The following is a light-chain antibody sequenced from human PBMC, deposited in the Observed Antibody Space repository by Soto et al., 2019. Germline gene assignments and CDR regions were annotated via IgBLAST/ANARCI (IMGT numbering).Light chain of an antibody. CDR2: GAS. Sequence: EILLTQSPGTLSLSPGERATLSCRASQSVSSSYLAWYQQKPGQAPRLLIYGASSRATGIPDRFSGSGSGTDFNITVSRLEPEDFAVYYCQQYGSSPWTFGQGTKVESK. CDR3: QQYGSSPWT. V-gene: IGKV3-20*01. J-gene: IGKJ1*01. CDR1: QSVSSSY.